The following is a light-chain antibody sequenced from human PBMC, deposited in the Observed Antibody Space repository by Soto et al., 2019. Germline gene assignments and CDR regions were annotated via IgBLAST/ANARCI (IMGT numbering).Light chain of an antibody. Sequence: FVLTQSPVTLSLSPGEGATLSCRASQSVGSTCLAWYQQKPGQAPRLLIYDTSSRATGIPARFSGSGSGTDFTLTISGLETEDFAVYYCQQCGVSPWTFGQGTKVEI. J-gene: IGKJ1*01. CDR3: QQCGVSPWT. V-gene: IGKV3-20*01. CDR1: QSVGSTC. CDR2: DTS.